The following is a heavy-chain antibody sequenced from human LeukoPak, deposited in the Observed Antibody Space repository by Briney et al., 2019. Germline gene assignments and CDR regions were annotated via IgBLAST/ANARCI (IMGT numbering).Heavy chain of an antibody. CDR3: AKGLGSLIAVAGLDY. D-gene: IGHD6-19*01. J-gene: IGHJ4*02. Sequence: GGSLRLSCAASGFTVSSNYMSWVRQAPGKGLEWVSAISGSGGSTYYADSVKGRFTISRDNSKNTLYLQMNSLRAEDTAVYYCAKGLGSLIAVAGLDYWGQGTLVTVSS. CDR2: ISGSGGST. V-gene: IGHV3-23*01. CDR1: GFTVSSNY.